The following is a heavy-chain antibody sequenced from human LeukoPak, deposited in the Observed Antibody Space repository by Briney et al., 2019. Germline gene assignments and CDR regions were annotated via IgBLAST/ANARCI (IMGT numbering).Heavy chain of an antibody. CDR3: ASWGSSWSDGFDI. D-gene: IGHD6-13*01. CDR2: ISSSSSYI. J-gene: IGHJ3*02. V-gene: IGHV3-21*01. Sequence: GGPLRLSCAASGFTFSSYSMNWVRQAPGKGLEWVSSISSSSSYIYYADSVKGRFTISRDNAKNSLYLQMNSLRAEDTAVYYCASWGSSWSDGFDIWGQGTMVTVSS. CDR1: GFTFSSYS.